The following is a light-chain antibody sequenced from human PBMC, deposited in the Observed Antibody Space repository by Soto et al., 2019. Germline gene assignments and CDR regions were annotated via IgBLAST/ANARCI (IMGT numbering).Light chain of an antibody. CDR3: SSHAGTYPGV. J-gene: IGLJ3*02. CDR1: SSDVGGYNL. CDR2: DVT. V-gene: IGLV2-11*01. Sequence: QSALTQPRSVSGSPGQSVTISCTGTSSDVGGYNLVSWYQQLLGKAPKLMIYDVTKRPSGVPDRFSGSKSGNTASLTISGLQAEDEADYYCSSHAGTYPGVFGGGTKLTVL.